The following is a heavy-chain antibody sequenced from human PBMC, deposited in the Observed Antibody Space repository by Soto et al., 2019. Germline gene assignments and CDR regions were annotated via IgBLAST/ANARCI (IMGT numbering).Heavy chain of an antibody. V-gene: IGHV4-4*02. Sequence: QVQLQESGPGLVKPSGTLSLTCAVSGGSISSSNWWSWVRQPPGKGLEWIGEIYHSGSTNYNPSLKSRITISVDKSKNQFSLKLSPVTAAETAVYYCARVLGGYYYGMDVWGQGTTVTVSS. D-gene: IGHD3-3*02. CDR3: ARVLGGYYYGMDV. J-gene: IGHJ6*02. CDR2: IYHSGST. CDR1: GGSISSSNW.